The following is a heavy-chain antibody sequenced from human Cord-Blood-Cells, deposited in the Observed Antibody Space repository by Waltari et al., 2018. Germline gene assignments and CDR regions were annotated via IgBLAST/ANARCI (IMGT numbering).Heavy chain of an antibody. D-gene: IGHD3-3*01. V-gene: IGHV4-59*01. CDR2: IYYSGST. CDR1: GGPISSYY. CDR3: ARVGSGYYTPFDY. J-gene: IGHJ4*02. Sequence: QVQLQESGPGLVKPSETLSLTCPASGGPISSYYWSWIRQPPGKGLEWIGYIYYSGSTNYNPSLKSRVTISVDTSKNQFSLKLSSVTAADTAVYYCARVGSGYYTPFDYWGQGTLVTVSS.